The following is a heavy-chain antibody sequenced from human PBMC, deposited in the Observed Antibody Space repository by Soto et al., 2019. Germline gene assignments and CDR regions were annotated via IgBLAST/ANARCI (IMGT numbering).Heavy chain of an antibody. J-gene: IGHJ4*02. CDR2: INHSGST. Sequence: QVQLQQWGAGLLKPSETLSLTCAVYGGSFSGYYWSWIRQPPGKGLEWIGEINHSGSTNYNPSLKSRVTISVDTSKNQFSLKLSSVTAADTAVYYCATHPPAQRRAQFDYWGQGTLVTVSS. V-gene: IGHV4-34*01. CDR3: ATHPPAQRRAQFDY. D-gene: IGHD6-25*01. CDR1: GGSFSGYY.